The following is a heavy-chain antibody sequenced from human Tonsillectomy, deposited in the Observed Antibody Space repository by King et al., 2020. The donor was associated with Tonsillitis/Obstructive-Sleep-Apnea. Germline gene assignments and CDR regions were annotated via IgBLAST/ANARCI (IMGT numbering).Heavy chain of an antibody. Sequence: VQLVESGGGVVQPGTSLRLSCAASGFTFSSYGMHWVRQAPGKGLEWVAVILYDGRSKYYADSVKGRFTISRDNSKNTLYLQMNSLKTEDTAVYYCAKDLWEWVNYYAMDVWGQGTTVTGSS. D-gene: IGHD3-3*01. CDR2: ILYDGRSK. CDR3: AKDLWEWVNYYAMDV. CDR1: GFTFSSYG. V-gene: IGHV3-30*18. J-gene: IGHJ6*02.